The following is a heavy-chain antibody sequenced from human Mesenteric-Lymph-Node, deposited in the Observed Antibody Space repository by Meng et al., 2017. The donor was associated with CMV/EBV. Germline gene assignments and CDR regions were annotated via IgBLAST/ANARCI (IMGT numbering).Heavy chain of an antibody. CDR3: ASLATYYFDY. D-gene: IGHD3-16*01. CDR1: GFIFSDYA. CDR2: ISNGGSNK. Sequence: GESLKISCAASGFIFSDYAMHWVRQAPGKGLEWVAVISNGGSNKYYADSVKGRVTVSRENFKNTMYLHMTSLRAEDTAVYYCASLATYYFDYWGQGALVTVSS. J-gene: IGHJ4*01. V-gene: IGHV3-30-3*01.